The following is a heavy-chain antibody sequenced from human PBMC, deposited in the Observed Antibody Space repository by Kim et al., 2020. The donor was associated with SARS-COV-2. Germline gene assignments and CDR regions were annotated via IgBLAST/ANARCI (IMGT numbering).Heavy chain of an antibody. D-gene: IGHD5-18*01. V-gene: IGHV3-23*01. J-gene: IGHJ4*02. Sequence: GGSLRLSCAASGFTFSSYAMSWVRQAPGKGLEWVSAISGSGGSTYYADSVKGRFTISRDNSKNTLYLQMNSLRAEDTAVYYCAKDPSLQLWLQDIDYWGQGTLVTVSS. CDR3: AKDPSLQLWLQDIDY. CDR1: GFTFSSYA. CDR2: ISGSGGST.